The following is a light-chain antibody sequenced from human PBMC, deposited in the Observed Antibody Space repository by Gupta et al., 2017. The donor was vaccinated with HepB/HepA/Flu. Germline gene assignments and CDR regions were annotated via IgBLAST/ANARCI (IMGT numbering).Light chain of an antibody. J-gene: IGKJ4*01. CDR3: QHYDFSIPLS. CDR2: GAS. CDR1: QSFTSGY. V-gene: IGKV3-20*01. Sequence: EIVLTQSPGTLSLSPGKRATLSCRASQSFTSGYLAWYQQKPGQAPRLLIYGASRRDTDIPDRFSGSGSGTDFTLTISRREPEDFAVYYCQHYDFSIPLSFGGGTKVEMK.